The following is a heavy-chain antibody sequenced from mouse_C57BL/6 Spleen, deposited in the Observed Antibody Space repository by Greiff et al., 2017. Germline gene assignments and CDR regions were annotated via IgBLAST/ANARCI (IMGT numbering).Heavy chain of an antibody. CDR1: GFNIKDYY. D-gene: IGHD3-2*02. V-gene: IGHV14-1*01. J-gene: IGHJ3*01. Sequence: EVQLQQSGAELVRPGASVKLSCTASGFNIKDYYMHWVKQRPEQGLEWIGRIDPEDGDTEYAPKFPGKATMTADTSSNTAYLQLSSLTSEDTAVYYCTTGGGSSAWFAYWGQGTLVTVSA. CDR2: IDPEDGDT. CDR3: TTGGGSSAWFAY.